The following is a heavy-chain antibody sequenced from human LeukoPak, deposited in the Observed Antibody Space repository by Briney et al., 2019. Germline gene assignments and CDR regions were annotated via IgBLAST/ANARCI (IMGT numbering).Heavy chain of an antibody. J-gene: IGHJ2*01. V-gene: IGHV3-33*01. Sequence: GGSLRLSCAASGFTFSSYGMHWVRQAPGKGLEWVAVIWYDGSNKYYADSVKGRFTISRDNSKNTLYLQMNSLRAEDTAVYYCARTLRPMATIPEYWYFDLWGRGTLVTVPS. D-gene: IGHD5-24*01. CDR1: GFTFSSYG. CDR3: ARTLRPMATIPEYWYFDL. CDR2: IWYDGSNK.